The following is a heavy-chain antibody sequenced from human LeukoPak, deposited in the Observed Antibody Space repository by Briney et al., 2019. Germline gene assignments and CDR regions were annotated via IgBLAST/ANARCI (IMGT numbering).Heavy chain of an antibody. CDR3: AKQLGYCSDGSCYFPY. V-gene: IGHV3-23*01. D-gene: IGHD2-15*01. CDR1: GFTFSSSA. Sequence: GGSLRLSCAASGFTFSSSAMSWVRQAPGKGLEWVSAISNNGGYTYYADSVQGRFTISRDNSKSPLCLQMNSLRAEDTAVYYCAKQLGYCSDGSCYFPYWGQGTLVTVSS. CDR2: ISNNGGYT. J-gene: IGHJ4*02.